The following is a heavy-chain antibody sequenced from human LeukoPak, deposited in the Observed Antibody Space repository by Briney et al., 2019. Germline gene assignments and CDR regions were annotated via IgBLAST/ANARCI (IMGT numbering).Heavy chain of an antibody. J-gene: IGHJ4*02. V-gene: IGHV4-38-2*02. CDR3: GRLREHEYGCNGGVN. Sequence: SDTLSLTCTVSGYYISSGYYWGWIRQPPGKGLEWIGRIYQSGSTYYNPSLKSRVTISVDTSKDQFAPKLSYVTAAGTAGDCCGRLREHEYGCNGGVNWGQGTLVTVSS. CDR2: IYQSGST. CDR1: GYYISSGYY. D-gene: IGHD4-23*01.